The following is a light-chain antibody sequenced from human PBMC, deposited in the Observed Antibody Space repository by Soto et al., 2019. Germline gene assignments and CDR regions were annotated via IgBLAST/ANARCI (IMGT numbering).Light chain of an antibody. CDR1: QSVSSY. V-gene: IGKV3-11*01. CDR2: DAS. CDR3: QQRSNWPPMYT. J-gene: IGKJ2*01. Sequence: EIVLTQSPATLSLSPGERATLSCRASQSVSSYLAWYQQKPGQAPRLLIYDASNRATGIPARFSGRWSVTDFTLTISSLEPEDFAVYYCQQRSNWPPMYTFGQGTKLEIK.